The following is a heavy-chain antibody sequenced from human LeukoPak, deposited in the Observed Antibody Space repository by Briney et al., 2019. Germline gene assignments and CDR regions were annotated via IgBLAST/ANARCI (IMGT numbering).Heavy chain of an antibody. D-gene: IGHD6-19*01. Sequence: SVKVSCKASGGTFSSYAISWVRQAPGQGLEWMGGIIPIFGTANYAQKFQGRVTITADESTSTAYMELSSLRSEDTAVYYCARDTKQWPGVYFDYWGQGTLVTVSS. J-gene: IGHJ4*02. V-gene: IGHV1-69*13. CDR2: IIPIFGTA. CDR1: GGTFSSYA. CDR3: ARDTKQWPGVYFDY.